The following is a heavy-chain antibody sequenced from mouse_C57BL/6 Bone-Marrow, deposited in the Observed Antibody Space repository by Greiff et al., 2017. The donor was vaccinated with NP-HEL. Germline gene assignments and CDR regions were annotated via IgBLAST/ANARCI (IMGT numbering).Heavy chain of an antibody. CDR2: IYPGGGYT. V-gene: IGHV1-63*01. Sequence: VKLQESGAELVRPGTSVKMSCKASGYTFTNYWIGWAKQRPGHGLEWIGDIYPGGGYTNYNEKFKGKATLTADKSSSTAYMQFSSLTSEDSAIYYCARYTQDHWYFDVWGTGTTVTVSS. CDR1: GYTFTNYW. CDR3: ARYTQDHWYFDV. D-gene: IGHD5-1-1*01. J-gene: IGHJ1*03.